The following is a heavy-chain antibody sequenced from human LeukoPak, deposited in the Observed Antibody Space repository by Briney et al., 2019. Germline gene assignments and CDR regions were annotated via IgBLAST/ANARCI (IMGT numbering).Heavy chain of an antibody. CDR1: GYTFASYD. V-gene: IGHV1-8*01. CDR3: ARVRGRGHFDY. Sequence: ASVTVSCKASGYTFASYDINWVRQAPGQGLEWMGWMNPNSGNTGYAQKFQGRVTMTRNTSISTAYMELSSLRSGDTAVYYCARVRGRGHFDYWGQGTLVTVSS. CDR2: MNPNSGNT. J-gene: IGHJ4*02. D-gene: IGHD5-12*01.